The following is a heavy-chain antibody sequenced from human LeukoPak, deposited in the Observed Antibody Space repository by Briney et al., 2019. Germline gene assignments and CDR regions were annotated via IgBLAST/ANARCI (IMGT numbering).Heavy chain of an antibody. CDR2: ISSSSSYI. D-gene: IGHD3-10*01. CDR3: ASAMVRGARPPN. CDR1: GFTFSSYS. J-gene: IGHJ4*02. Sequence: GGSLRLSCAASGFTFSSYSMNWVRQAPGKGLEWVSSISSSSSYIYYADSVKGRFTISRDSAKNSLYLQMNSLRAEDTAVYYCASAMVRGARPPNWGQGTLVTVSS. V-gene: IGHV3-21*01.